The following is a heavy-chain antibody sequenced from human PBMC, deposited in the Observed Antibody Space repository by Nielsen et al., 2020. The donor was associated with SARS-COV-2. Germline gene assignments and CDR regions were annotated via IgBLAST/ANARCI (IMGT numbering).Heavy chain of an antibody. CDR3: TSEMAT. CDR2: ISNDESKI. Sequence: GESLKISCAASGFTFSSYGMHWARQAPGKGLEWVALISNDESKIYYSDSVKGRFTISRDNSNKSLYLQMNSLRPEDTAVYYCTSEMATWGQGTPVTVSS. J-gene: IGHJ4*02. D-gene: IGHD5-24*01. V-gene: IGHV3-30*03. CDR1: GFTFSSYG.